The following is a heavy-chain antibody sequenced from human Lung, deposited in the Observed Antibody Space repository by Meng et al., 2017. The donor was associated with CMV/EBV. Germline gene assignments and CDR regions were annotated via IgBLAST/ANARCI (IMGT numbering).Heavy chain of an antibody. Sequence: GGSXRLXXAASGFTFSGSAMHWVRQASGKGLEWIGRIRTKTNNYATEYGASVKGRFTISRDDSKDTTYLQMNSLKTEDTAVYYCSRLGELDYYDSRGYFYYFYGMDVWGQGTTVXVSS. V-gene: IGHV3-73*01. CDR3: SRLGELDYYDSRGYFYYFYGMDV. D-gene: IGHD3-22*01. CDR2: IRTKTNNYAT. J-gene: IGHJ6*02. CDR1: GFTFSGSA.